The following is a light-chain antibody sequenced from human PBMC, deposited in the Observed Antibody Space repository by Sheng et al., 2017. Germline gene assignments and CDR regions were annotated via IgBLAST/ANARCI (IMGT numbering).Light chain of an antibody. CDR1: QSVSSSY. J-gene: IGKJ4*01. Sequence: ETVLTQSPATLSLSPGERATLSCRASQSVSSSYLAWYQQKPGQAPRLLIYGASSRATGIPDRFSGSGSGTDFTLTISRLEPEDFAVYYCQQYGSSPLLTFGGGTKVEIK. CDR3: QQYGSSPLLT. CDR2: GAS. V-gene: IGKV3-20*01.